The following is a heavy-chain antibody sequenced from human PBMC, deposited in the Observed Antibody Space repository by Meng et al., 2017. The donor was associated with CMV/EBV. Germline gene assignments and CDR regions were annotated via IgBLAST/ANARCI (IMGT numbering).Heavy chain of an antibody. Sequence: GESLKISCAASEFTFSNYAIHWVRRAPGKGLEWVAVTSYDGSTKHYADSVKGRFTISRDNSKNTVFLQMNSLRPEDTAVYYCASDLCGDSSCSPFGYWGQGALVTVSS. CDR2: TSYDGSTK. D-gene: IGHD2-15*01. CDR1: EFTFSNYA. J-gene: IGHJ4*02. V-gene: IGHV3-30-3*01. CDR3: ASDLCGDSSCSPFGY.